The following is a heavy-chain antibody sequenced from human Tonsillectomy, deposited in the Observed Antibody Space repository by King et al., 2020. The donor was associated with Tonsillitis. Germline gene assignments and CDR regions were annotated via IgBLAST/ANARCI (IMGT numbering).Heavy chain of an antibody. Sequence: DVQLVESGGVLVQPGGSLRLSCAASGFTLRSHAMTWVRQAPGKGLEWVSFISGTGGTKQYAGSVKGRFTISRDISKNTLYLQMNSLRAEDTALYYCAKGPGELLLHYFDDWGQGTLVTVSS. J-gene: IGHJ4*02. V-gene: IGHV3-23*04. CDR3: AKGPGELLLHYFDD. CDR2: ISGTGGTK. CDR1: GFTLRSHA. D-gene: IGHD1-26*01.